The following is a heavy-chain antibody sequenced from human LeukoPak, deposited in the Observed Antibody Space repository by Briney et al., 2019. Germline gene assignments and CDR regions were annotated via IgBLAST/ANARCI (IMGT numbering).Heavy chain of an antibody. V-gene: IGHV3-48*04. CDR2: ISSSGSTI. CDR1: GFTFSSYR. J-gene: IGHJ4*02. CDR3: ARDSESGWSDY. D-gene: IGHD6-19*01. Sequence: SGGSLRLSCAASGFTFSSYRMNWVRQAPGKGLAWVSYISSSGSTIYYADSVKGRFTISRDNAKNSLYLQMNSLRAEDTAVYYCARDSESGWSDYWGQGTLVTVSS.